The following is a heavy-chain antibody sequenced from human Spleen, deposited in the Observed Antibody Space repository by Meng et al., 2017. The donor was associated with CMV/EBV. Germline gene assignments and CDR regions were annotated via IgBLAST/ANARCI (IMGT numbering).Heavy chain of an antibody. J-gene: IGHJ6*02. CDR1: GFTFSSHG. D-gene: IGHD6-19*01. Sequence: GGSLRLSCAASGFTFSSHGMNWVRQAPGKGLEWVAFIRYDGSNKYSADSVKGRFTISRDNSKNTLYLQMNSLRAEDTAVYYCAKRAKLAVAGNYYYYYYGMDVWGQGTTVTVSS. V-gene: IGHV3-30*02. CDR2: IRYDGSNK. CDR3: AKRAKLAVAGNYYYYYYGMDV.